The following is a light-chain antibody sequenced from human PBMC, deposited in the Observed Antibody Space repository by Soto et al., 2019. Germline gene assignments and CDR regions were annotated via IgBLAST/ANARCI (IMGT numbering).Light chain of an antibody. CDR2: DGS. V-gene: IGLV2-23*01. Sequence: QSALTQPASVSGSPGQSITISCTGTSSDVGSYNLVSWYQQHPGKAPKLMIYDGSKRPSGVSNRFSGSKSDNTASLTISGLQAEDEADYYCCSYAGISTWVFGGGTKLTVL. CDR1: SSDVGSYNL. CDR3: CSYAGISTWV. J-gene: IGLJ3*02.